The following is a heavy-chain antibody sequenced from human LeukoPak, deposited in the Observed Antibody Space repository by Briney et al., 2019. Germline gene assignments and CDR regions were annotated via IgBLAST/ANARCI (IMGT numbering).Heavy chain of an antibody. V-gene: IGHV3-30*18. Sequence: GRSLRLSCAASGFTFSSYGMHWVRQAPGKGLEWVAVISYDGSNKYYADSVKGRFTISRDNSKKTLFLQMNSLRPEDTAVFYCAKAYGDYSPYYYYMDVWGKGTTVTVSS. D-gene: IGHD4-17*01. CDR2: ISYDGSNK. CDR1: GFTFSSYG. CDR3: AKAYGDYSPYYYYMDV. J-gene: IGHJ6*03.